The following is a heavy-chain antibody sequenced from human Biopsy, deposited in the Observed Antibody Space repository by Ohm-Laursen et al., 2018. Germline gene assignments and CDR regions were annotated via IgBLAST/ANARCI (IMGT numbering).Heavy chain of an antibody. J-gene: IGHJ3*01. CDR1: VGSFSGYY. CDR2: IKHSGST. V-gene: IGHV4-34*01. D-gene: IGHD3-22*01. CDR3: ASVVLGPTNDAFDL. Sequence: SETLSLTCAVYVGSFSGYYWSWIRQPPGKGLEWIGEIKHSGSTNYNPSLKSRVTISVDTSKKQLSLRLRSVTAADTAMYYCASVVLGPTNDAFDLWGQGTMVVVSS.